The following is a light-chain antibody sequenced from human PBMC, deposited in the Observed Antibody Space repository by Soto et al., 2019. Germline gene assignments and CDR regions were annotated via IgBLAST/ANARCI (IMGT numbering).Light chain of an antibody. J-gene: IGKJ1*01. CDR1: QSVLYSSNNKNY. V-gene: IGKV4-1*01. CDR3: QQYYGPPQT. Sequence: DIVMTQSPDFLAVSLGERATINCKSSQSVLYSSNNKNYLAWYQQKPGQPPKLLIYWASTRESGVPDRFSGSGSGTDFTLTISSLQAEDVAVYYCQQYYGPPQTFGQGTKVEIK. CDR2: WAS.